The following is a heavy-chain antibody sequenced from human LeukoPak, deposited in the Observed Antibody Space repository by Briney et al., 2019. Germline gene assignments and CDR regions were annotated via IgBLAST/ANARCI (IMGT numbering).Heavy chain of an antibody. J-gene: IGHJ4*02. D-gene: IGHD5-18*01. CDR3: AREGKYSYGFD. V-gene: IGHV3-30-3*01. CDR2: IPYDGSNK. CDR1: GFTFSSYA. Sequence: GRSLRLSCAASGFTFSSYAMHWVRQAPGKGLEWVAVIPYDGSNKYYADSVKGRFTISRDNSKNTLYLQMNSLRAEDTAVYYCAREGKYSYGFDWGQGTLATVSS.